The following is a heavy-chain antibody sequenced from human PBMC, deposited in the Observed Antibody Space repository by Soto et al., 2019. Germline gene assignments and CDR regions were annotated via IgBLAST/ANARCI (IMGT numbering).Heavy chain of an antibody. CDR1: GITFSTYA. CDR3: AKDSGYDPNWFDP. D-gene: IGHD5-12*01. J-gene: IGHJ5*02. Sequence: GGSLRLSCAASGITFSTYAKSWVRQASGMGLEWVSAISGIGGSTYYPDSVKGRLTVSRDNSKSTLYLQMNSLRAEDTAVYYCAKDSGYDPNWFDPWGQGTLVTVSS. V-gene: IGHV3-23*01. CDR2: ISGIGGST.